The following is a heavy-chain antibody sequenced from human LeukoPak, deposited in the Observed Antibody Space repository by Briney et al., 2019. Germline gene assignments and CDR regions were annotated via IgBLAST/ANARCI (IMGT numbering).Heavy chain of an antibody. CDR2: INQDGSEI. Sequence: PGGSLRLSCAASGFTFSNYWMSWVRQAPGKGLEWVANINQDGSEIYYVDSVKGRFTISRDNAKNSLYLQINSLRAEDTAVYYCARDQGSMIVVRMTNWYFDLWGRGTLVTVSS. J-gene: IGHJ2*01. CDR1: GFTFSNYW. D-gene: IGHD3-22*01. CDR3: ARDQGSMIVVRMTNWYFDL. V-gene: IGHV3-7*01.